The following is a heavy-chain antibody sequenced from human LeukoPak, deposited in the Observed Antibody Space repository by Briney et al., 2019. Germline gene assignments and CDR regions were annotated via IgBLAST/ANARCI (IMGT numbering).Heavy chain of an antibody. Sequence: GGSLRLSCAASGFTFSSYAMHWVRQAPGKGLEWVAVISYDGSNKYYADSVKGRFTISRDNSKNTLYLQMNSLGAEDTAVYYCARTQYPYYYYGMDVWGQGTTVTVSS. V-gene: IGHV3-30-3*01. D-gene: IGHD2-2*01. J-gene: IGHJ6*02. CDR1: GFTFSSYA. CDR3: ARTQYPYYYYGMDV. CDR2: ISYDGSNK.